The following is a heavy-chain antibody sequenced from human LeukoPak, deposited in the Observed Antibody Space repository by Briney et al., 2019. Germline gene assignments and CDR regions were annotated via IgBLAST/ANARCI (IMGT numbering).Heavy chain of an antibody. J-gene: IGHJ4*02. D-gene: IGHD3-10*01. CDR1: GYTFTGYY. V-gene: IGHV1-2*02. Sequence: ASVKVSCKASGYTFTGYYMHWVRQAPGQGLEWMGWINPNSGGTNYAQKFQGRVTMTRDTSISTAYMDLSRLRSDDTAVYYCARGSITMVRGVIGRYWGQGTLVTVSS. CDR3: ARGSITMVRGVIGRY. CDR2: INPNSGGT.